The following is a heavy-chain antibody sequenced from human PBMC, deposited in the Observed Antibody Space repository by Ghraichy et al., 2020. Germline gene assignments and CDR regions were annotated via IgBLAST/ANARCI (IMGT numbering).Heavy chain of an antibody. V-gene: IGHV1-69*13. D-gene: IGHD3-9*01. J-gene: IGHJ5*02. CDR3: ARGGNYDILTGWGAYQYNWFDP. CDR2: IIPIFGTA. CDR1: GGTFSSYA. Sequence: SVKVSCKASGGTFSSYAISWVRQAPGQGLEWMGGIIPIFGTANYAQKFQGRVTITADESTSTAYMELSSLRSEDTTVYYCARGGNYDILTGWGAYQYNWFDPWAREPWSPSPQ.